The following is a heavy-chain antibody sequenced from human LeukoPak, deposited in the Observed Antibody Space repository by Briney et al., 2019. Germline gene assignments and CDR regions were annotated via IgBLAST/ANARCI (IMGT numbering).Heavy chain of an antibody. CDR1: GFTFSSYA. CDR2: ISGSGGST. Sequence: GGSLRLSCAASGFTFSSYAMSWVRQAPGKGLEWVSAISGSGGSTSSADSVKGRFTISRDNSKNTLYQQMNNLRAEDTAVYYCAKVGKLYYDFWSGYYPGSDNWGQGTLVTVSS. D-gene: IGHD3-3*01. J-gene: IGHJ4*02. V-gene: IGHV3-23*01. CDR3: AKVGKLYYDFWSGYYPGSDN.